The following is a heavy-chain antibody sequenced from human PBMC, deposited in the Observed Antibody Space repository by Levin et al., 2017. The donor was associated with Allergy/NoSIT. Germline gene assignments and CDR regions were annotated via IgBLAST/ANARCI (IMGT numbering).Heavy chain of an antibody. J-gene: IGHJ4*02. Sequence: GSLRLSCTVSGDSVSSGSYHWSWIRQPPGKGLEWIGYIHHSGYTNYNPSLKSRVTISLDTSKNQFSLKVNSVTAADTAVYYCARDPVGMASHFDDWGQGTLVTVSS. CDR2: IHHSGYT. V-gene: IGHV4-61*01. D-gene: IGHD5-24*01. CDR3: ARDPVGMASHFDD. CDR1: GDSVSSGSYH.